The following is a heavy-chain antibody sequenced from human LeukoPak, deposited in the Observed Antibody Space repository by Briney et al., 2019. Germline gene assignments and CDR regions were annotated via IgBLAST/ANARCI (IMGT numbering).Heavy chain of an antibody. CDR2: ISWNSGSI. Sequence: GGSLRLSCAASGFTFDDYAMHWVRQAPGKGLEWVSGISWNSGSIGYADSVKGRFTISRDNAKNSLYLQMNSLRAEDTALYYCAKTTGGLFDYWGQGTLVTVSS. J-gene: IGHJ4*02. CDR3: AKTTGGLFDY. V-gene: IGHV3-9*01. D-gene: IGHD1-14*01. CDR1: GFTFDDYA.